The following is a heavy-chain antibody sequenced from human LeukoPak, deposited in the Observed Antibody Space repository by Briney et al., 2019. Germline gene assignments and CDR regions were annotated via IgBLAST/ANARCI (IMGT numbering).Heavy chain of an antibody. CDR1: GGSISSYY. D-gene: IGHD6-13*01. CDR2: IYYSGST. CDR3: ARPHSSSWYEFDY. V-gene: IGHV4-59*08. J-gene: IGHJ4*02. Sequence: SETLSLTCTVSGGSISSYYWSWIRQPPGKGLEWIGYIYYSGSTNYNPSLKGRVTISVDTSKNQFSLKLSSVTAADTAVYYCARPHSSSWYEFDYWGQGTLVTVSS.